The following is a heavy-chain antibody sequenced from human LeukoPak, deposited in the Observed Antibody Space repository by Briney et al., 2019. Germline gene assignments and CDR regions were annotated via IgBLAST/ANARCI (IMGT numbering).Heavy chain of an antibody. D-gene: IGHD3-9*01. CDR3: ARAERGYDILTGYSKYYFDY. V-gene: IGHV1-18*01. Sequence: GASVKVSRKASGYTFTSYGISWVRQAPGQGLEWMGWISTYNGNTNYAQKLQGRVTMTTDTSTSTAYMELRSLRSDDTAVYYCARAERGYDILTGYSKYYFDYWGQGTLVTVSA. J-gene: IGHJ4*02. CDR2: ISTYNGNT. CDR1: GYTFTSYG.